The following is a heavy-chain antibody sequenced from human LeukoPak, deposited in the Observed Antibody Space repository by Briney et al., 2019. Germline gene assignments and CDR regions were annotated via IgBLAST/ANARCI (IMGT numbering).Heavy chain of an antibody. CDR1: GASISSSSF. V-gene: IGHV4-39*01. CDR2: IFYSGST. Sequence: SETLSLTCTVPGASISSSSFWGWIRRTPGWGLEWIGHIFYSGSTYYNPSLKSRVTLSVDTSDNQFSLKLSSVTATDTAIYYCARRGITYSTSYFDSWGQGVLVTVSP. D-gene: IGHD2-2*01. J-gene: IGHJ4*02. CDR3: ARRGITYSTSYFDS.